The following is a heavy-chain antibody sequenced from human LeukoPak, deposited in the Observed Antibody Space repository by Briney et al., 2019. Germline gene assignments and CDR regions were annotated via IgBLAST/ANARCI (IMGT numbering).Heavy chain of an antibody. CDR3: AKQLGYCSDGSCYFPY. CDR1: GFTSIAYA. Sequence: SGGSLRLSCVGSGFTSIAYALTRARQAPGKGLEWVSAISNNGGYTYYADSVQGRFTISRDNSKSTLCLQMNSLRAEDTAVYYCAKQLGYCSDGSCYFPYWGQGTLVTVSS. D-gene: IGHD2-15*01. V-gene: IGHV3-23*01. J-gene: IGHJ4*02. CDR2: ISNNGGYT.